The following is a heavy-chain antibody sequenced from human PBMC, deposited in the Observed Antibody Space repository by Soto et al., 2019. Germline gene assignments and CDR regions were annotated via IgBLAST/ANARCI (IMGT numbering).Heavy chain of an antibody. CDR1: GFTFSSYA. Sequence: PGGSLRLSCAASGFTFSSYAMSWVRQAPGKGLEWVSAISGSGGSTYYADSVKGRFTISRDNSKNTLYLQMNSPRAEDTAVYYCAKDMYSSSWYFYYYSMDVWGQGTTVTVSS. D-gene: IGHD6-13*01. CDR2: ISGSGGST. V-gene: IGHV3-23*01. CDR3: AKDMYSSSWYFYYYSMDV. J-gene: IGHJ6*02.